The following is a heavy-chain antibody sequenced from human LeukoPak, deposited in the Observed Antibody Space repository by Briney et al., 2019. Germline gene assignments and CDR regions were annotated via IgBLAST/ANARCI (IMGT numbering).Heavy chain of an antibody. J-gene: IGHJ4*02. D-gene: IGHD6-19*01. V-gene: IGHV4-39*01. Sequence: SETLSLTCTVSGGSISSSSYYWGWIRQPPGKGLEWIGSIYYSGSTYYNPSLKSRVTISVDTSKNQFSLKLSSVTAADTAVYYCARRTYSSGWYTGPMGYWGQGTLVTVSS. CDR1: GGSISSSSYY. CDR2: IYYSGST. CDR3: ARRTYSSGWYTGPMGY.